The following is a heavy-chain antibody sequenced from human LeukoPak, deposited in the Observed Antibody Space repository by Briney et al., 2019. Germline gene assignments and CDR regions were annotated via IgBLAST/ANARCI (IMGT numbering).Heavy chain of an antibody. CDR2: ISHSGST. D-gene: IGHD3-9*01. J-gene: IGHJ5*02. CDR3: ARGLKLRYFDWLIPYNWFDP. V-gene: IGHV4-39*07. CDR1: GGSISSSSYY. Sequence: SETLSLTCTVSGGSISSSSYYWGWIRQPPGKGLKWIGSISHSGSTYYNPSLKSRVTISVDTSKNQFSLKLSSLTAADTAVYYCARGLKLRYFDWLIPYNWFDPWGQGTLVTVSS.